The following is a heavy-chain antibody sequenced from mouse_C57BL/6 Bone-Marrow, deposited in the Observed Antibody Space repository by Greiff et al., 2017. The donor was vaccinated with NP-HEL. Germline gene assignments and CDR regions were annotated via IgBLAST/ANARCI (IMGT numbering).Heavy chain of an antibody. CDR2: IHPNSGSN. D-gene: IGHD2-4*01. CDR3: ARPHYDYDQAWFAY. V-gene: IGHV1-64*01. Sequence: QVQLQQPGAELVKPGASVKLSCKASGYTFTSYWMHWVKQRPGQGLEWIGMIHPNSGSNNYNEKFKSKATLTVDKSSSTAYMQLSSLTSEDSAVYYCARPHYDYDQAWFAYWGQGTLVTVSA. J-gene: IGHJ3*01. CDR1: GYTFTSYW.